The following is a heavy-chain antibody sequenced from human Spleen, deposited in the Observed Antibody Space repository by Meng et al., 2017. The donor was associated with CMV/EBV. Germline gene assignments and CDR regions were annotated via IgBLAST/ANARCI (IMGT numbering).Heavy chain of an antibody. CDR2: INPNTGGT. D-gene: IGHD2-2*01. J-gene: IGHJ6*02. CDR1: GYTFTNYG. Sequence: ASVKVSCKASGYTFTNYGITWVRQAPGQGLEWMGWINPNTGGTNYAQKFEGRVTLTGDTSISTAYMELKRMTSDDTAVYYCARGCSSTTCYRGNGAMDVWGQGTAVTVSS. V-gene: IGHV1-2*02. CDR3: ARGCSSTTCYRGNGAMDV.